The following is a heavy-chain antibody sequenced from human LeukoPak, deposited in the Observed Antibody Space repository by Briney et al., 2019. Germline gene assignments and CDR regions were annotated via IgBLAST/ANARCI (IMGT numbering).Heavy chain of an antibody. CDR2: INQDESDK. J-gene: IGHJ6*02. Sequence: PGGSLRLSCAASGFTFSDSWMTWVRQAPGKGLEWVANINQDESDKYYADSVKGRFTTSRDNAKNSLYVQMNSLRVEDTAVYYCARGHYGMDVWGQGTTVTVSS. CDR1: GFTFSDSW. V-gene: IGHV3-7*01. CDR3: ARGHYGMDV.